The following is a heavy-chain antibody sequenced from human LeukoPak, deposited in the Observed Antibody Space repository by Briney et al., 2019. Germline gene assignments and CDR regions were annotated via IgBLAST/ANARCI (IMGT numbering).Heavy chain of an antibody. CDR3: ARESQDSSGYWGGYYYYYMDV. CDR2: IRYDGSNK. V-gene: IGHV3-30*02. J-gene: IGHJ6*03. D-gene: IGHD3-22*01. CDR1: RFTFSRYG. Sequence: GGSLRLSCAASRFTFSRYGMHWVRQAPGKGLEWVAFIRYDGSNKHYADSVKGRFTISRDNSKNTLYLQMNSLRAEDTAVYYCARESQDSSGYWGGYYYYYMDVWGKGTTVTISS.